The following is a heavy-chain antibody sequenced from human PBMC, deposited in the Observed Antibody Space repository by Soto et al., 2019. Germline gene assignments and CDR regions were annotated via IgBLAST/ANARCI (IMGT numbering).Heavy chain of an antibody. V-gene: IGHV3-30*04. CDR3: ARDKDSTYFPPPYYFDS. CDR2: VSYDGRKT. Sequence: QVELVESGGGVVQPGRSLRVSCTASGFTFRSFTMHWVRQAPGKGLEWVATVSYDGRKTYYAGSVRGRFTISRDNSNNTLSLQMDSLRPEDTALYYCARDKDSTYFPPPYYFDSWGQGILVTVSS. D-gene: IGHD4-4*01. CDR1: GFTFRSFT. J-gene: IGHJ4*02.